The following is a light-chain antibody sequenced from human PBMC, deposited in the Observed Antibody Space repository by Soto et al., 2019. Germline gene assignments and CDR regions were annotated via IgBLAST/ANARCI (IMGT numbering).Light chain of an antibody. CDR3: SSYSSGTTRVV. Sequence: QSALTQPASVSGSPGQSITISCTGTSSDVGGFNYVSWYQHHPGKAPKLMVCDVNNRPSGVSSRFSGSKSGNMASLTISGLQAEDEADYYCSSYSSGTTRVVFGGGTKLTVL. CDR2: DVN. J-gene: IGLJ2*01. CDR1: SSDVGGFNY. V-gene: IGLV2-14*03.